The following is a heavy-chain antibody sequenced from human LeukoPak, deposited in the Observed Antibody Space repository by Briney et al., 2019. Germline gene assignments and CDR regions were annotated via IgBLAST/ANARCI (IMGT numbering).Heavy chain of an antibody. D-gene: IGHD3-22*01. CDR2: INPSVGST. CDR3: ATEGFDSAARMAFHI. J-gene: IGHJ3*02. V-gene: IGHV1-46*01. Sequence: GGSLRLSCAASGFTFTSYYMHWVRQAPGQGLEWMGIINPSVGSTTYAQKFQGRVTMTRDTSTSTVYMELSSLRSEDTAVYYCATEGFDSAARMAFHIWGQGTMVTVSS. CDR1: GFTFTSYY.